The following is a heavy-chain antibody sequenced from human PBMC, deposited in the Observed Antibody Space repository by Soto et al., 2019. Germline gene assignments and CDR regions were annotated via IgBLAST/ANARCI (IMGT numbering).Heavy chain of an antibody. Sequence: PSETLSLTCAVYGGTFSGYYWSWIRQPPGKGLEWIGEINHSGSTNYNPSLKSRVTISVDTSKNQFSLKLSSVTAADTAVYYCARVPSYYYDSSGYRQYYSEYWGQGTLVTVSS. D-gene: IGHD3-22*01. V-gene: IGHV4-34*01. CDR3: ARVPSYYYDSSGYRQYYSEY. CDR2: INHSGST. CDR1: GGTFSGYY. J-gene: IGHJ4*02.